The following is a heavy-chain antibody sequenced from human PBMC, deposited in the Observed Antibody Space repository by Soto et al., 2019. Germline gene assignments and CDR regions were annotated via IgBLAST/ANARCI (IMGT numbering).Heavy chain of an antibody. CDR2: INSDGSST. J-gene: IGHJ4*02. CDR3: ARDPAPSGWYDY. Sequence: GGSLGLSCAASGFTFSNYWMHWVRQVPGKGLVWVSRINSDGSSTTYADSVKGRFTISRDNAKSTLYLQMNSLRAEDTAVYYCARDPAPSGWYDYWGQGTLVTVSS. D-gene: IGHD6-19*01. V-gene: IGHV3-74*01. CDR1: GFTFSNYW.